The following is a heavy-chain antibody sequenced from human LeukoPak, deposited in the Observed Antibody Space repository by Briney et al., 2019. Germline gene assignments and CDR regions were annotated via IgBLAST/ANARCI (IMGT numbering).Heavy chain of an antibody. CDR1: GFTFSSYA. CDR3: AKQLVLYCSGGSCYSIYFDY. D-gene: IGHD2-15*01. V-gene: IGHV3-23*01. Sequence: GGSLRLSCAASGFTFSSYAMSWVRQAPGKGLEWVSAISGSGGSTYYADSVKSRFTISRDNSKNTLYLQMNSLRAEDTAVYYCAKQLVLYCSGGSCYSIYFDYWGQGTLVTVSS. J-gene: IGHJ4*02. CDR2: ISGSGGST.